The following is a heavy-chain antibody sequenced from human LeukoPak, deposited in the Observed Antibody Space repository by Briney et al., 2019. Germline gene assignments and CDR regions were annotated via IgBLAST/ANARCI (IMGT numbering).Heavy chain of an antibody. J-gene: IGHJ2*01. V-gene: IGHV1-2*02. Sequence: ASVKVSCKASGYTFTGYYMHWVRQAPGQGLEWMGWINPNSGGTNYAQKFQGRVTMTRGTSISTAYMELSRLRSDDTAVYYCARVDPLLTPSRYFDLWGRGTLVTVSS. CDR2: INPNSGGT. CDR1: GYTFTGYY. CDR3: ARVDPLLTPSRYFDL. D-gene: IGHD4-23*01.